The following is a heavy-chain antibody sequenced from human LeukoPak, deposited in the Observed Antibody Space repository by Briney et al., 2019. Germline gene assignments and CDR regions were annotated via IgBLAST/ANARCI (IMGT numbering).Heavy chain of an antibody. V-gene: IGHV1-69*04. J-gene: IGHJ6*02. D-gene: IGHD5-18*01. CDR1: GGTFSSYA. CDR3: APFDTAMVTGMDV. Sequence: SVKVSCKASGGTFSSYAISWVRQAPGQGLEWMGRIIPSLGIANYAQKFQGRVTITADKSTSTAYMELSSLRSEDTAVYYCAPFDTAMVTGMDVWGQGTTVTVSS. CDR2: IIPSLGIA.